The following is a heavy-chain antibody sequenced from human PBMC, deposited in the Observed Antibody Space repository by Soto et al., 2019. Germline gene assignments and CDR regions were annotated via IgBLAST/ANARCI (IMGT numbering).Heavy chain of an antibody. CDR2: ISGSGGST. D-gene: IGHD1-26*01. J-gene: IGHJ6*03. CDR1: GFTFSSYA. Sequence: PGGSLRLSCAASGFTFSSYAMSWVRQAPGKGLEWVSAISGSGGSTYYADSVKGRFTISRDNSKNTLYLQMNSLRAEDTAVYYWAKDSQFRLWERDYYYYMDVWGKGTTVTAP. CDR3: AKDSQFRLWERDYYYYMDV. V-gene: IGHV3-23*01.